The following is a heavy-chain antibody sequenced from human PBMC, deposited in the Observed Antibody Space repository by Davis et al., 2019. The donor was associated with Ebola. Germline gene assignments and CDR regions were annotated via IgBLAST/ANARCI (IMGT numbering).Heavy chain of an antibody. D-gene: IGHD6-6*01. CDR1: GFTFSSYA. V-gene: IGHV3-23*01. CDR2: ISGSGGST. Sequence: GESLKISCAASGFTFSSYAMSWVRQAPGKGLEWVSAISGSGGSTYYADPVKGRFTISRDNSKNTLYLQMNSLRAEDTAVYYCAKQYSSSSGGYYFDYWGQGTLVTVSS. CDR3: AKQYSSSSGGYYFDY. J-gene: IGHJ4*02.